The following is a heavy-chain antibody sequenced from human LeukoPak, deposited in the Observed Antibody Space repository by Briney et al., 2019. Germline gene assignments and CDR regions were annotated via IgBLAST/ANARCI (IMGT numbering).Heavy chain of an antibody. Sequence: PGKSLRLSCAASGFTFSSYEMNWVRQAPGKGLEWVSYIRRSGSNIYYGDSVKGRFTISRDNAKNSLYLQMNSLRAEDTAVYYCARSLYYGDDDNYFDYWGQGTLVTVSS. CDR1: GFTFSSYE. V-gene: IGHV3-48*03. CDR2: IRRSGSNI. D-gene: IGHD3-3*01. CDR3: ARSLYYGDDDNYFDY. J-gene: IGHJ4*02.